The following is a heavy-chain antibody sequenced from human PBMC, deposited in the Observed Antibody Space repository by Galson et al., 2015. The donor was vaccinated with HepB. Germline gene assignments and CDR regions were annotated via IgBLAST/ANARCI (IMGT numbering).Heavy chain of an antibody. CDR2: INPNSGGT. J-gene: IGHJ4*02. CDR1: GYTFTGYY. V-gene: IGHV1-2*06. Sequence: SVKVSCKASGYTFTGYYMHWVRQAPGQGLEWMGRINPNSGGTNYAQKFQGRVTMTRDTSISTAYMELSRLRSDDTAVYYCAPTVTTRGSFDYWGQGTLVAVSS. CDR3: APTVTTRGSFDY. D-gene: IGHD4-17*01.